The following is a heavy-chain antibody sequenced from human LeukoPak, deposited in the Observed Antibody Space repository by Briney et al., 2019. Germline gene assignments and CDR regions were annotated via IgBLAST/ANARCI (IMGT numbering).Heavy chain of an antibody. CDR3: ATFCSGGDCYSFAP. CDR2: IIGSGGST. J-gene: IGHJ5*02. D-gene: IGHD2-15*01. Sequence: PGGSLRLSCAASGFTFSSYWMTWVRQAPGKGLEWVSTIIGSGGSTDYADSVKGWFTISRDNSKDTLFLQMDSLRVEDTAVYYCATFCSGGDCYSFAPWGQGTLVTVSS. V-gene: IGHV3-23*01. CDR1: GFTFSSYW.